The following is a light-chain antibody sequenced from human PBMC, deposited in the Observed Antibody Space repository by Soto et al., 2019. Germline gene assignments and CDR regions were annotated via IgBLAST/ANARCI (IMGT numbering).Light chain of an antibody. CDR2: AAS. CDR3: LQYYHSSWT. Sequence: AIQMTQSPSSLSASVGDRVAISCRASQDIRNTLAWYQQKPGEAPKLLIFAASNLQSGVPSRFSGSESVTDFTLAITGLHSEDFATYHCLQYYHSSWTFDQGTKLDIK. J-gene: IGKJ1*01. V-gene: IGKV1-6*01. CDR1: QDIRNT.